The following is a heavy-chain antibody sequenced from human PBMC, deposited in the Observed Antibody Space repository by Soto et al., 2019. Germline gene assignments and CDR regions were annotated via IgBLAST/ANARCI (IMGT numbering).Heavy chain of an antibody. CDR3: SKDGWEN. V-gene: IGHV3-23*01. Sequence: EVQLLESGGGLAQPGGSLRLSCAASGFTFSGYTMAWVRQAPGKGPEWVSTISHSGESTYYAESVKGRFTISRDNSKNTLYLQMNSLRGEDTAVYFCSKDGWENWGQGTLVTVAS. CDR2: ISHSGEST. J-gene: IGHJ4*02. CDR1: GFTFSGYT. D-gene: IGHD6-19*01.